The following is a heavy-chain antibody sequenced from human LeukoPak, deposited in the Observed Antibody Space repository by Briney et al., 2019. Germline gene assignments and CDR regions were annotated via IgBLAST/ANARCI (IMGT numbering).Heavy chain of an antibody. CDR2: ISGSGGST. CDR1: GGTFSSYA. J-gene: IGHJ4*02. D-gene: IGHD6-13*01. V-gene: IGHV3-23*01. CDR3: AKGYSSSWSAIDY. Sequence: SCKASGGTFSSYAMSWVRQAPGKGLEWVSAISGSGGSTYYADSVKGRFTISRDNSKNTLYLQMNSLRAEDTAVYYCAKGYSSSWSAIDYWGQGTLVTVSS.